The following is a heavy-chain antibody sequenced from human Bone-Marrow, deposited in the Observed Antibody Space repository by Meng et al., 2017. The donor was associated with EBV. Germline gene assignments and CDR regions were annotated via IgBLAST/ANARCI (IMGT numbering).Heavy chain of an antibody. CDR1: GFSLASGVG. CDR2: IHWDDEK. CDR3: ARRLRYNNWLFDF. D-gene: IGHD3-9*01. V-gene: IGHV2-5*02. J-gene: IGHJ4*02. Sequence: QITLKESGPTLVKPTQPLTLTCTFSGFSLASGVGVGWIRQPPGKALEWLALIHWDDEKRYSPSLESRLTITKDTSKNEVVLTMTNMDPVDTATYYCARRLRYNNWLFDFWGPGTLVTVSS.